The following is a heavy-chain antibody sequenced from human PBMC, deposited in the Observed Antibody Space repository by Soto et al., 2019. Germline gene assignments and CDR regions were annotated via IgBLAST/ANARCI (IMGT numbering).Heavy chain of an antibody. D-gene: IGHD3-10*01. CDR1: GFTVSNNY. Sequence: EVQLVESGGGLVQRGGSLRLSCAASGFTVSNNYMSWVRQAPGKGLEWVSVIYDGGSTYYAESVKDRFTISRDNSKNTLYLQMNSLRSEDTAMYYCARGHYGSPPGYLDYWGQGTLVTVSS. V-gene: IGHV3-66*01. CDR2: IYDGGST. J-gene: IGHJ4*02. CDR3: ARGHYGSPPGYLDY.